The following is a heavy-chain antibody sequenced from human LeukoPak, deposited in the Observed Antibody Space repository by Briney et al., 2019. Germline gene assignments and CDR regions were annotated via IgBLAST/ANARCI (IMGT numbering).Heavy chain of an antibody. CDR3: ARHRGPGRASHMDV. D-gene: IGHD1-14*01. Sequence: KASETLSLTCTVSGGSISSSSYYWGWIRQPPGKGLEWIGSIYYSGSTYYNPSLKSRVTISVDTSKNQFSLKLSSVTAADTAVYYCARHRGPGRASHMDVWGKGTTVTISS. CDR1: GGSISSSSYY. J-gene: IGHJ6*03. CDR2: IYYSGST. V-gene: IGHV4-39*01.